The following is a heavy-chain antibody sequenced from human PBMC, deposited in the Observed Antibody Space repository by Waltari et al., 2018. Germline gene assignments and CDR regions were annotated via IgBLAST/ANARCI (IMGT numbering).Heavy chain of an antibody. CDR1: GFTFSTYN. Sequence: EVKLVESGGGLVKPGGSLRLSCVASGFTFSTYNMNWVRQAPGKGLGWCSPITGYDQVYVADSLKGRFTISRDNVKQTVYLQMDGLTGADTAIYYCARGITKGFESWGQGTLVTVSP. CDR2: ITGYDQVY. V-gene: IGHV3-21*02. D-gene: IGHD2-8*01. J-gene: IGHJ4*02. CDR3: ARGITKGFES.